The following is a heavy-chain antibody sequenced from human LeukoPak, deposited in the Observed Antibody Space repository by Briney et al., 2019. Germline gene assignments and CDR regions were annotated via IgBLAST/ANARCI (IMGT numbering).Heavy chain of an antibody. D-gene: IGHD1-1*01. J-gene: IGHJ5*02. CDR1: GDSVSSKRAT. Sequence: SQTLSLTCAISGDSVSSKRATWKWIRQSPPRGLEWLGRTYYRSKWSTDYAVSVKGRITINPDTSNNEFSLHLSAVTPEDTAIYYCARAMSATGNNSFDPWGQGTLDTVST. CDR3: ARAMSATGNNSFDP. CDR2: TYYRSKWST. V-gene: IGHV6-1*01.